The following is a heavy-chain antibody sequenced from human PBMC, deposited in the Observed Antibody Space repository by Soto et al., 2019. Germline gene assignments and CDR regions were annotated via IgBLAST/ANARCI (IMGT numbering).Heavy chain of an antibody. CDR2: IYYSGST. CDR1: GGSISSGGYY. D-gene: IGHD4-17*01. Sequence: QVQLQESGPGLVKPSQTLSLTCTVSGGSISSGGYYWSWIRQHPGKGLEWIGYIYYSGSTYYNPSLKSRVTISVDTSKNQFSLKLSSVTAADTAVYYCARDIAVTTRERVFDYWGQGTLVTVSS. CDR3: ARDIAVTTRERVFDY. J-gene: IGHJ4*02. V-gene: IGHV4-31*03.